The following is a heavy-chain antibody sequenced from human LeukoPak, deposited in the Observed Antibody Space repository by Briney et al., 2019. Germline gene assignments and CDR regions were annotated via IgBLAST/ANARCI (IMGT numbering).Heavy chain of an antibody. Sequence: SVKVSCKASGYTFTSSDFNWVRQAPGQGLEWMGRINPNSGGTNYAQKFQGRVTMTRDTSISTAYMELSRLRSDDTAVYYCARYRGEEWFDPWGQGTLVTVSS. CDR3: ARYRGEEWFDP. D-gene: IGHD3-16*01. CDR1: GYTFTSSD. J-gene: IGHJ5*02. V-gene: IGHV1-2*06. CDR2: INPNSGGT.